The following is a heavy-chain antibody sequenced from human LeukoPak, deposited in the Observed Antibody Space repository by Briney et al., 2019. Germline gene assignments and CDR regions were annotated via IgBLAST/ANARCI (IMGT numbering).Heavy chain of an antibody. V-gene: IGHV3-30*03. Sequence: PGGSLRLSCAASGFTFSSDWMIWVRQAPGKGLEWVAVISYDENHKYYADSVKGRFTISRDNSKNTLYLQMNSLRAEDTAVYYCARDLYCSGDSCYSGLKYWGQGTLVTVSS. CDR2: ISYDENHK. CDR1: GFTFSSDW. CDR3: ARDLYCSGDSCYSGLKY. J-gene: IGHJ4*02. D-gene: IGHD2-15*01.